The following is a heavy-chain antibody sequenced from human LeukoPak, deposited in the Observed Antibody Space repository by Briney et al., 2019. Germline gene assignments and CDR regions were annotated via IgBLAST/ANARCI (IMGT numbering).Heavy chain of an antibody. CDR2: IRSDGINK. CDR3: TVEMATLGAFDI. V-gene: IGHV3-30*02. J-gene: IGHJ3*02. CDR1: GFTFSSFG. D-gene: IGHD5-24*01. Sequence: QPGGSLRLSCAASGFTFSSFGMHWVRQAPGKGLEWVAFIRSDGINKYHADSVKGRFTISRDNAKNSLYLQMNSLRAEDTAVYYCTVEMATLGAFDIWGQGTMVTVSS.